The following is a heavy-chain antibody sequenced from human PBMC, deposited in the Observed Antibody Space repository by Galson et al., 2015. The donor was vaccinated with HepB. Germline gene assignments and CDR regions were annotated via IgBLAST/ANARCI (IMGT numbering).Heavy chain of an antibody. CDR3: ATAGTKSAAFDI. Sequence: SVKVSCKASGYTFTGYYMHWVRQAPGQGLEWMAWIHPNSGGTNYALKFQGRVTMTRDTSISTACMELSRLRSDDTAVYYCATAGTKSAAFDIWGQGTMVTVSS. V-gene: IGHV1-2*02. CDR1: GYTFTGYY. CDR2: IHPNSGGT. D-gene: IGHD1-7*01. J-gene: IGHJ3*02.